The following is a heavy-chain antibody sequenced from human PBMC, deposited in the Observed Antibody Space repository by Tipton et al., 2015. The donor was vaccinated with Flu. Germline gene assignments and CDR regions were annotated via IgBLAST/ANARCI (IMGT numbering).Heavy chain of an antibody. CDR2: IYYSGST. J-gene: IGHJ4*02. CDR3: AREGGYDYGDF. Sequence: TLSLTCTVSGGSISSYYWSWIRQPPGKGLEWIGYIYYSGSTNYNPSLKSRVTMSVDTSKNQFSLKLSSVTAADTAVYYCAREGGYDYGDFWGQGTLVTVSS. D-gene: IGHD6-13*01. CDR1: GGSISSYY. V-gene: IGHV4-59*12.